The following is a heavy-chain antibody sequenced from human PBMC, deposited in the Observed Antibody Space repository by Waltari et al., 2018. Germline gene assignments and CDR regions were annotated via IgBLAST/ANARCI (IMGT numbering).Heavy chain of an antibody. CDR1: GFTFSSYG. J-gene: IGHJ3*02. V-gene: IGHV3-30*18. D-gene: IGHD1-26*01. Sequence: QVQLVESGGGVVQPGRSLRLSCAASGFTFSSYGMHWVRQAPGKGLEWVAVIWYDGSNKYYADSVKGRFTISRDNSKNTLYLQMNSLRAEDTAMYYCAKAAREWELLYDAFDIWGQGTMVTVSS. CDR2: IWYDGSNK. CDR3: AKAAREWELLYDAFDI.